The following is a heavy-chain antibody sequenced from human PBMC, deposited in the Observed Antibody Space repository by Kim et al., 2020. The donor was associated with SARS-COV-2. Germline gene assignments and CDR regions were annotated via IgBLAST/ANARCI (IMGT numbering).Heavy chain of an antibody. CDR2: IYYSGST. CDR1: GGSISSYY. CDR3: AGRDDYSKAPIEY. J-gene: IGHJ4*02. Sequence: SETLSLTCTVSGGSISSYYWSWIRQPPGKGLEWIGYIYYSGSTNYNPSLKSRVTISVDTSKNQFSLKLSSVTAADTAVYYCAGRDDYSKAPIEYWGQGTLVTVSS. V-gene: IGHV4-59*08. D-gene: IGHD4-4*01.